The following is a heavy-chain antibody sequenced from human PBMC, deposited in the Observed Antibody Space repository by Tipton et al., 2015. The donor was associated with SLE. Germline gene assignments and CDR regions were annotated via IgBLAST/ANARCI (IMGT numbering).Heavy chain of an antibody. CDR2: ISRNSGNI. Sequence: SLRLSCAASGFTFDDYAMHWVRQAPGKGLEWVSGISRNSGNIDYADPVKGRFTISRDNDKNSLYLQMNSLRVEDTALYYCAKEPTLVQVVMMGGEFVYWSQGTLVTVSS. D-gene: IGHD3-10*01. CDR3: AKEPTLVQVVMMGGEFVY. CDR1: GFTFDDYA. J-gene: IGHJ4*02. V-gene: IGHV3-9*01.